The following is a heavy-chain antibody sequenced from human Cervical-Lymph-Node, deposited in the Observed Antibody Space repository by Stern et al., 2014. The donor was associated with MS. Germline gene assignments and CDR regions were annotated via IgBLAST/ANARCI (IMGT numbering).Heavy chain of an antibody. CDR1: GYSFTIYY. CDR2: IYPYDSDT. V-gene: IGHV5-51*01. J-gene: IGHJ4*02. Sequence: EVQLEESGAEVKKPGGSLKISCKLSGYSFTIYYIAWVRQMPGKGLEWMGVIYPYDSDTTYSPSFQGQVTISAYKSITTAYLQWISLRASDTAMYYCARHVQGFDYWGQGTLVTVSS. CDR3: ARHVQGFDY.